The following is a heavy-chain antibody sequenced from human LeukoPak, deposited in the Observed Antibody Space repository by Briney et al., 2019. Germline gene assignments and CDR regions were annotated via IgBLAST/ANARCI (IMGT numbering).Heavy chain of an antibody. CDR1: GFTFSSYA. CDR2: INPNSGGT. D-gene: IGHD2-15*01. CDR3: ARGGGRAFDI. J-gene: IGHJ3*02. Sequence: PGRSLRLSCAASGFTFSSYAMHWVRQAPGQGLEWMGWINPNSGGTNYAQKFQGWVTMTRDTSISTAYMELSRLRSDDTAVYYCARGGGRAFDIWGQGTMVAVSS. V-gene: IGHV1-2*04.